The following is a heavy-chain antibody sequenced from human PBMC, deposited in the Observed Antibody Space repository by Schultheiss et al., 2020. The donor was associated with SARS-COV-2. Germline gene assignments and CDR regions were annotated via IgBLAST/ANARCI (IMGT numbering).Heavy chain of an antibody. CDR2: INHSGST. CDR3: ARGPAMIVVVITRRYYYYGMDV. J-gene: IGHJ6*02. Sequence: SETLSLTCAVYGGSFSGYNWSWIRQPPGKGLEWIGEINHSGSTNYNPSLKSRVTISVGTSKNQFSLKLNSVTAADTAVYYCARGPAMIVVVITRRYYYYGMDVWGQGTTVTVSS. V-gene: IGHV4-34*01. CDR1: GGSFSGYN. D-gene: IGHD3-22*01.